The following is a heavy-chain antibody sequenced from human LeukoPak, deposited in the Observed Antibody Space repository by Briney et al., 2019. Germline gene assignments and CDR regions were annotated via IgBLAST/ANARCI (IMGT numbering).Heavy chain of an antibody. J-gene: IGHJ4*02. CDR1: GYTFTSYD. D-gene: IGHD3-3*01. CDR3: ARGEEATIFEVVINDEVDY. CDR2: MNPNSGNT. V-gene: IGHV1-8*01. Sequence: GASVKVSCTASGYTFTSYDINWVRQATGQGLEWMGWMNPNSGNTGYAQKFQGRVTMTRNTSISTAYMELSSLRSEDTGVYCCARGEEATIFEVVINDEVDYWGQGPLVTVSS.